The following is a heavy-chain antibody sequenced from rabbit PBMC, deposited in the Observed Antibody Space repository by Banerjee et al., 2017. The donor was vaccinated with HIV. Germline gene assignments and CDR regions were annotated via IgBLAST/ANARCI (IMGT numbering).Heavy chain of an antibody. Sequence: QEQLEESGGDLVQPEGSLTLTCKASGFTLSSSYYMCWVRQAPGKGLEWIGCIVAGSSGSTYYASWAKGRFTISKASSTTVTLQMTSLTVADTATYFCAREVYGYDDYGDSYQYFDLWGPGTLVTVS. J-gene: IGHJ4*01. CDR3: AREVYGYDDYGDSYQYFDL. CDR1: GFTLSSSYY. D-gene: IGHD2-1*01. V-gene: IGHV1S45*01. CDR2: IVAGSSGST.